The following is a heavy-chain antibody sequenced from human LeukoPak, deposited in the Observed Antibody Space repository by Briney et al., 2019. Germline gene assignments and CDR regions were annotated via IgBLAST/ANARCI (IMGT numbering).Heavy chain of an antibody. Sequence: GESLKISCKGSGSSFTSYWIGWVRQMPGKGLEWMGIIYPGDSDTRYSPSFQGQVTISADKSISTAYLQWSSLKASDTAMYYCARQGPEPPNYYYYGMDVWGQGTTVTVSS. CDR1: GSSFTSYW. CDR2: IYPGDSDT. J-gene: IGHJ6*02. V-gene: IGHV5-51*01. CDR3: ARQGPEPPNYYYYGMDV.